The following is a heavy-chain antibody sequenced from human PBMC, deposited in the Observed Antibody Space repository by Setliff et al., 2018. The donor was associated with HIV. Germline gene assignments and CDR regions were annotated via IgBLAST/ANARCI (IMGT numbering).Heavy chain of an antibody. CDR1: GGSISSGTYY. CDR2: IYTSGST. J-gene: IGHJ5*02. V-gene: IGHV4-61*02. Sequence: PSETLSLTCTVSGGSISSGTYYWSWIRQPAGKGLEWIGRIYTSGSTNYNPSLKSQVTISVDTSKNQLSLKLSSVTAADTAVYYCATYADRESNRFDPWGQGILVTVSS. D-gene: IGHD3-10*01. CDR3: ATYADRESNRFDP.